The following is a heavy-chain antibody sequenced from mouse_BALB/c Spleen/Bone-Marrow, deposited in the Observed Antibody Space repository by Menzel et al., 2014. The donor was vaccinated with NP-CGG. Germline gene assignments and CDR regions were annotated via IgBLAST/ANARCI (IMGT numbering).Heavy chain of an antibody. J-gene: IGHJ1*01. D-gene: IGHD1-3*01. V-gene: IGHV1S53*02. CDR1: GYTFTDHA. CDR2: ISPGNGDI. Sequence: QVQLQQPDAGLVKPGASVKISCKPSGYTFTDHAIHWVKQKPEQGLDWIGYISPGNGDIKYNGKFKGKATLTADKSSSTAYMQLNSLTSEDSAVYFCKKLWDFEVWGAGTTVTVSS. CDR3: KKLWDFEV.